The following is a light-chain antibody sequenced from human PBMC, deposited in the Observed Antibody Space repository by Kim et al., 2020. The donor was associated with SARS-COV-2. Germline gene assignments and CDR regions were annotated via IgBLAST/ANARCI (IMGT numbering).Light chain of an antibody. CDR1: QSISRY. Sequence: ASGGDTGTMTCRASQSISRYVNWYQQKPGKAPERVIYSASILQSGAPSRFSGSGSGTDFTLTNSSLQPEDFATYYCQQSHSAPRTFGQGTKVDIK. J-gene: IGKJ1*01. CDR2: SAS. CDR3: QQSHSAPRT. V-gene: IGKV1-39*01.